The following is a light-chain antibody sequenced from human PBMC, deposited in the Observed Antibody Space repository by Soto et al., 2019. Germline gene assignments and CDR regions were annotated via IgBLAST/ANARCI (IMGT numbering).Light chain of an antibody. J-gene: IGKJ5*01. CDR1: QTISSW. Sequence: DIQMTQTPSTLSGSVGDRVTITCRASQTISSWLAWYQQKPGKAPKLLIYKASTLKSGVPSRFSGSGSGTEFTLTISSLQPEDFATYYCQQSYSSPPTFGQGTRLEI. CDR3: QQSYSSPPT. V-gene: IGKV1-5*03. CDR2: KAS.